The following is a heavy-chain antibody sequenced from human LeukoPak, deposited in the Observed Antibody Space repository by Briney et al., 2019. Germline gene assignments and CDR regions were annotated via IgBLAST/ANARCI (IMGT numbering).Heavy chain of an antibody. CDR2: INHSGST. Sequence: SETLSLTCAVYGGSFSGYYWSWIRQPPGKGLEWIGEINHSGSTNYNPSLKSRVTISVDTSKNQFSLKLSSVTAADTAVYYCAGGSGSKHMYYFDYWGQGTLVTVSS. V-gene: IGHV4-34*01. J-gene: IGHJ4*02. CDR1: GGSFSGYY. D-gene: IGHD3-10*01. CDR3: AGGSGSKHMYYFDY.